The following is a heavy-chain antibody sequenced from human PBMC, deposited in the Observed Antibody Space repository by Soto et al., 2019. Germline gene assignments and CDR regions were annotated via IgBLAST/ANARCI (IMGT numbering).Heavy chain of an antibody. CDR1: GGSISSGGYS. Sequence: PSETLSLTCAVSGGSISSGGYSWSWIRQPPGKGLEWIGYIYHSGSTYYNPSLKSRVTISVDRSKNQFSLKLSSVTAADTAVYYCARGGAGWLQPRVDYWGQGTLVTVSS. D-gene: IGHD5-12*01. CDR2: IYHSGST. V-gene: IGHV4-30-2*01. J-gene: IGHJ4*02. CDR3: ARGGAGWLQPRVDY.